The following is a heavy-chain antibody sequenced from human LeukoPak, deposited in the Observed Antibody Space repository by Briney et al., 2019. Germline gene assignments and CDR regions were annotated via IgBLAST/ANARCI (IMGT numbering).Heavy chain of an antibody. V-gene: IGHV1-18*01. CDR2: ISAYNGNT. J-gene: IGHJ3*02. CDR1: GYTFTSYG. Sequence: ASVKVSCKASGYTFTSYGISWVRQAPGQGLEWMGWISAYNGNTNYAQKLQGRVTMTTDTATSTAYMELRSLRSDDTAAYYCARDSSYDFWSGYYKDDAFDIWGQGKMVTVSS. CDR3: ARDSSYDFWSGYYKDDAFDI. D-gene: IGHD3-3*01.